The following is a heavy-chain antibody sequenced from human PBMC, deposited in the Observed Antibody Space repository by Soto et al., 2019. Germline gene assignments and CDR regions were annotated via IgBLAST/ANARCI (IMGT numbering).Heavy chain of an antibody. Sequence: ASVKVSCKASGYTFTSYDINWVRQATGQGLEWMGWMNPNSGNTGYAQKFQGRVTMTRNTSISTAYMELSSLRSEDTAVYYCARGAGYYDFWSGYYSSYNWFDPWGQGTLVTVSS. V-gene: IGHV1-8*01. J-gene: IGHJ5*02. CDR3: ARGAGYYDFWSGYYSSYNWFDP. D-gene: IGHD3-3*01. CDR1: GYTFTSYD. CDR2: MNPNSGNT.